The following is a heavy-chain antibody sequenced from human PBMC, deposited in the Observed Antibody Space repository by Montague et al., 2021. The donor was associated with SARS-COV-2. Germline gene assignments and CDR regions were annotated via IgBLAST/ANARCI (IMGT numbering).Heavy chain of an antibody. J-gene: IGHJ6*02. V-gene: IGHV4-59*01. CDR1: DGSISSYY. CDR3: ARGAGRGSGYGKYYYYYYGMDV. CDR2: IYYSGST. Sequence: SETLSLTCTVSDGSISSYYWSWIRQPPGKGLEWIGYIYYSGSTNYNPSLKSRVTISVDTSKNQFSLKLSSVTAADTAVYYCARGAGRGSGYGKYYYYYYGMDVWGQGTTVTVSS. D-gene: IGHD5-12*01.